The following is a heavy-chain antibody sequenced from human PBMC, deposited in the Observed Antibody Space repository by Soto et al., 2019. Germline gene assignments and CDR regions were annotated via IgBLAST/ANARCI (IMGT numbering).Heavy chain of an antibody. CDR1: GFTFSSYA. CDR2: ISGSGGST. Sequence: EVQLLESGGGLVQPGGSLRLSCAASGFTFSSYAMSWVRQAPGKGLEWVSAISGSGGSTYYADSVKGRFTISRDNSKNTLYLQMNTLRAEDTAVYYCAKDERGYCSGGSCYSWDYDYYYMDVWGKGTTVTVSS. J-gene: IGHJ6*03. CDR3: AKDERGYCSGGSCYSWDYDYYYMDV. V-gene: IGHV3-23*01. D-gene: IGHD2-15*01.